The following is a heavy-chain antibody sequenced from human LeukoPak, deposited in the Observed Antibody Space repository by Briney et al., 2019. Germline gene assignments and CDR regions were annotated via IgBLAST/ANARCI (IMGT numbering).Heavy chain of an antibody. D-gene: IGHD6-6*01. J-gene: IGHJ4*02. CDR3: ARESPARLDY. CDR1: ADSISHSF. Sequence: SETLSLTCTVSADSISHSFWNWIRQPPGKGLEWIGYMYFNGSIYHSGSTAYNPSLKSRVIISLDSSKKQFSLHLTSVTAADTAIYYCARESPARLDYWGQGTLVTVSS. CDR2: MYFNGSIYHSGST. V-gene: IGHV4-59*01.